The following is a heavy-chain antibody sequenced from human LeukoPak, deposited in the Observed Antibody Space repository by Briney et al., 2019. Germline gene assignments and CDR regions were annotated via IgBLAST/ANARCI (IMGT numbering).Heavy chain of an antibody. V-gene: IGHV3-23*01. CDR3: AKHHHSSGYYEYFDY. CDR2: ITGNGGST. D-gene: IGHD3-22*01. CDR1: GFIFSNYA. Sequence: GGSLRLSCAASGFIFSNYAMSWFRQAPGKGLEWVSTITGNGGSTYYADSVRGRFTISRDNSKNTLSLQMSRLRAEDSATYYCAKHHHSSGYYEYFDYWGKGTLVTVSS. J-gene: IGHJ4*02.